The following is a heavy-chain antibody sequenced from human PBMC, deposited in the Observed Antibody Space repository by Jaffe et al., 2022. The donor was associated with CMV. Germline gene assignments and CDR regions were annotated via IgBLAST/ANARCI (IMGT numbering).Heavy chain of an antibody. V-gene: IGHV1-69*09. CDR3: ARDRFTIFGYYYYYMDV. CDR2: IIPILGIA. D-gene: IGHD3-3*01. CDR1: GGTFSSYA. Sequence: QVQLVQSGAEVKKPGSSVKVSCKASGGTFSSYAISWVRQAPGQGLEWMGRIIPILGIANYAQKFQGRVTITADKSTSTAYMELSSLRSEDTAVYYCARDRFTIFGYYYYYMDVWGKGTTVTVSS. J-gene: IGHJ6*03.